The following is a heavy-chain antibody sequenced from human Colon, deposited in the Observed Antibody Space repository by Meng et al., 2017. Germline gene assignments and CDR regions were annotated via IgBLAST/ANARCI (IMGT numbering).Heavy chain of an antibody. CDR1: SGSISSSNG. J-gene: IGHJ4*02. Sequence: VSGPAPWKPSGTLSLTCPVSSGSISSSNGWSWVRQPPGKGLEWIGEISQSGTTYYNPSLKSRVTITGDWSKNQFSLNLNSVTAADTALYYCVRQGMTSYSWGYWGQGTLVTVSS. CDR2: ISQSGTT. CDR3: VRQGMTSYSWGY. D-gene: IGHD3-9*01. V-gene: IGHV4-4*02.